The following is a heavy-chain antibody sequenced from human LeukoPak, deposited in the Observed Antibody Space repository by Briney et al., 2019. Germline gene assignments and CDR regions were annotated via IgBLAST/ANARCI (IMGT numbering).Heavy chain of an antibody. Sequence: GGSLRLSCAASGFTFSSFGMHWVRQAPGKGLEWVAFIRYDGSNKYYADSVKGRFTISRDNSKNTLYLQMNSLRAEDTAVYYCAKDNYDYGDYDGGDYWGQGTLVTVSS. J-gene: IGHJ4*02. CDR3: AKDNYDYGDYDGGDY. CDR1: GFTFSSFG. D-gene: IGHD4-17*01. CDR2: IRYDGSNK. V-gene: IGHV3-30*02.